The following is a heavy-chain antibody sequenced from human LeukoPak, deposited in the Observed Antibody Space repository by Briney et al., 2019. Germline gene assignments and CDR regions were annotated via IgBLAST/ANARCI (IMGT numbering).Heavy chain of an antibody. D-gene: IGHD2-2*01. V-gene: IGHV4-61*02. Sequence: SQTLSLTCTVSGGSVSSGSYYWSWIRQPAGKGLEWIGRIYTSGSTNYNPSLKSRVTISVDTSKNQFSLKLSSVTAADTAVYYCALSGSGAAAMYRWFDPWGQGTLVTVSS. CDR3: ALSGSGAAAMYRWFDP. CDR1: GGSVSSGSYY. J-gene: IGHJ5*02. CDR2: IYTSGST.